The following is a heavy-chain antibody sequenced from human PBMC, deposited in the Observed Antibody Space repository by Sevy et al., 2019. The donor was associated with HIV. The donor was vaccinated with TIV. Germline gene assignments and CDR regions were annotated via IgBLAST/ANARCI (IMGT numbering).Heavy chain of an antibody. V-gene: IGHV3-48*03. J-gene: IGHJ4*02. CDR2: ISSNGGTV. CDR3: ANLDEY. Sequence: GGSLRLSCAASGFTFRNHEMNWVRQAPGKGLEWLSYISSNGGTVYYADSVRGRFTISRDNAKNSLYLQMNSLRAKDMALYYCANLDEYWGQGTLVTVSS. CDR1: GFTFRNHE.